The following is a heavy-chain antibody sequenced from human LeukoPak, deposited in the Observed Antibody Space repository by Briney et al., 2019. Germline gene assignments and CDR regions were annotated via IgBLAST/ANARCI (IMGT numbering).Heavy chain of an antibody. V-gene: IGHV3-23*01. D-gene: IGHD5-12*01. CDR1: GFTFSSCA. CDR2: ISGSGDST. Sequence: GGSLRLSCAASGFTFSSCAMSWVRQAPGKGLEWVSSISGSGDSTNYADSVKGRFTISRDNSTNTLYLQMNSLRAEDTAVYYCAKTSAYDHFDYWGQGTLVTVSS. J-gene: IGHJ4*02. CDR3: AKTSAYDHFDY.